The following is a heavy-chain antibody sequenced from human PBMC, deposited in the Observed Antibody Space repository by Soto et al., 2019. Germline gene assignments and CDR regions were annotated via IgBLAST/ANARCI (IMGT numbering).Heavy chain of an antibody. D-gene: IGHD3-22*01. J-gene: IGHJ4*02. CDR1: GFSLSNARMG. Sequence: ESCPTLVNPTETLTLTCTVSGFSLSNARMGVSWIRQPPGKALEWLAHIFSNDEKSYSTSLKSRLTISKDTSKSQVVLTMTNMDPVDTATYYCARISRNYYDSSGYYGYWGQGTLVTVSS. V-gene: IGHV2-26*01. CDR2: IFSNDEK. CDR3: ARISRNYYDSSGYYGY.